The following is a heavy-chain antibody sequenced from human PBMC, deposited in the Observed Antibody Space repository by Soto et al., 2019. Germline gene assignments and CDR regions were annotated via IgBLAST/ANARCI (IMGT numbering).Heavy chain of an antibody. CDR1: GFTFSNYA. J-gene: IGHJ4*02. CDR2: TSYQGSNQ. V-gene: IGHV3-30*04. CDR3: AKDFSSVWPGTLDY. D-gene: IGHD6-19*01. Sequence: QVQLVESGGGVVQPGRSLRLSCAASGFTFSNYAIHWVRQAPGKGLEWVAVTSYQGSNQYYADSVKGRFTISRDYSKNTLYLQMNSLRADDTAVYYCAKDFSSVWPGTLDYWGQGTLVTVSS.